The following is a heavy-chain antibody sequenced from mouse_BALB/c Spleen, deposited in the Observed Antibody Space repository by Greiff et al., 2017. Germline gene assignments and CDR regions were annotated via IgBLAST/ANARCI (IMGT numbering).Heavy chain of an antibody. CDR3: ARSENYGSSHWYFDV. D-gene: IGHD1-1*01. J-gene: IGHJ1*01. Sequence: QVQLQQSGAELARPGASVKMSCKASGYTFTSYTMHWVKQRPGQGLEWIGYLNPSSGYTNYNQKFKDKATLTADKSSSTAYMQLSSLTSEDSAVYYCARSENYGSSHWYFDVWGAGTTVTVSS. V-gene: IGHV1-4*01. CDR2: LNPSSGYT. CDR1: GYTFTSYT.